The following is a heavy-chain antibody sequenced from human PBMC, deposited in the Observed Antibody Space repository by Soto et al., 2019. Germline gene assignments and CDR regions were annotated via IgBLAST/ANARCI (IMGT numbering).Heavy chain of an antibody. CDR3: ARRGQNSGYWYFAL. Sequence: QLQLQESGPGLVKPSETLSLTCTVSGGPISSQTYYWGWIRQPPGKGLEWIGSINSGGNTYYNPSLRSRVTRSVDTSKNQFSLNLNSVTAADTALYYCARRGQNSGYWYFALWGHGTLVTVSP. D-gene: IGHD6-25*01. J-gene: IGHJ2*01. V-gene: IGHV4-39*01. CDR2: INSGGNT. CDR1: GGPISSQTYY.